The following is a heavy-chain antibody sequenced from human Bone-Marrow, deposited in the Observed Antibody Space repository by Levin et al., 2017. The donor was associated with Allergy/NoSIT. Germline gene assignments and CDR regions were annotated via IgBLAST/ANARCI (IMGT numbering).Heavy chain of an antibody. CDR3: ARDKRDDHLGRHDAFDI. CDR2: ISSSSSTI. CDR1: GFTFSSYS. V-gene: IGHV3-48*01. J-gene: IGHJ3*02. D-gene: IGHD3-3*01. Sequence: GESLKISCAASGFTFSSYSMNWVRQAPGKGLEWVSYISSSSSTIYYADSVKGRFTISRDNAKNSLYLQMNSLRAEDTAVYYCARDKRDDHLGRHDAFDIWGQGTMVTVSS.